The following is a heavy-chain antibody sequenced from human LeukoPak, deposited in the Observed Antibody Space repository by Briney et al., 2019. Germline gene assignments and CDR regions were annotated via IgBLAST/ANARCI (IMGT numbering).Heavy chain of an antibody. CDR1: GYTLTELS. CDR2: INPNSGGT. CDR3: ARAVGRHWNWADY. Sequence: ASVKVSCKVSGYTLTELSMHWVRQAPGQGLEWMGWINPNSGGTNYAQKFQGRVTMTRDTSISTAYMELSRLRSDDTAVYYCARAVGRHWNWADYWGQGTLVTVSS. J-gene: IGHJ4*02. D-gene: IGHD1-7*01. V-gene: IGHV1-2*02.